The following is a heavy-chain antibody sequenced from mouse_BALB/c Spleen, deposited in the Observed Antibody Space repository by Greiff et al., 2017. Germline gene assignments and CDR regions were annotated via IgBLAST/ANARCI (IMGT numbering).Heavy chain of an antibody. J-gene: IGHJ3*01. Sequence: EVNVVESGGGLVQPGGSRKLSCAASGFTFSSFGMHWVRQAPEKGLEWVAYISSGSSTIYYADTVKGRFTISRDNPKNTLFLQMTSLRSEDTAMYYCARSWGNWFAYWGQGTLVTVSA. CDR3: ARSWGNWFAY. D-gene: IGHD2-1*01. CDR1: GFTFSSFG. CDR2: ISSGSSTI. V-gene: IGHV5-17*02.